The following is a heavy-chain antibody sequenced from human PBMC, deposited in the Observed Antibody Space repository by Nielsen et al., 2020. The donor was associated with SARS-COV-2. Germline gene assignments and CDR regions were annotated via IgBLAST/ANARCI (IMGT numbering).Heavy chain of an antibody. CDR2: INPNRGGT. Sequence: ASVKASCKASGYTFTVYYMHWVRQAPGQGLEWMGWINPNRGGTNYAQKFQGRVTMTRDTSISTAYMELSRLRSDDTAVYYCARGGVYGKTHWYFDLWGRGTLVTVSS. J-gene: IGHJ2*01. D-gene: IGHD2-8*01. V-gene: IGHV1-2*02. CDR1: GYTFTVYY. CDR3: ARGGVYGKTHWYFDL.